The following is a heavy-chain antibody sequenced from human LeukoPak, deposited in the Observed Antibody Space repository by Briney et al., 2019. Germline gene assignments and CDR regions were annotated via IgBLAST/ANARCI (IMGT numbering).Heavy chain of an antibody. CDR1: GYTFTGYY. CDR3: ARDLSPHGDCFVPDAFDI. J-gene: IGHJ3*02. V-gene: IGHV1-2*02. D-gene: IGHD2-21*01. Sequence: ASVKVSRKASGYTFTGYYMHWVRHPPGQGLEWMGWIHPNSGGTNYAQEFQGRVTMNRDTSISTAYMELSRVRSDDTGVYYCARDLSPHGDCFVPDAFDIWGQGTMVTVSS. CDR2: IHPNSGGT.